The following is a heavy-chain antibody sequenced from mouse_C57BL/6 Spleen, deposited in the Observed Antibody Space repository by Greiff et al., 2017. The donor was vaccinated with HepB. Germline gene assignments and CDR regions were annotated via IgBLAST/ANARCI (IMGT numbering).Heavy chain of an antibody. D-gene: IGHD1-1*01. CDR2: ISYDGSN. CDR1: GYSITSGYY. Sequence: EVKLQESGPGLVKPSQSLSLTCSVTGYSITSGYYWNWIRQFPGNKLEWMGYISYDGSNNYNPSLKNRISITRDTSKNQFFLKLNSVTTEDTATYYCARDLPDYYGSSSYAMDYWGQGTSVTVSS. J-gene: IGHJ4*01. CDR3: ARDLPDYYGSSSYAMDY. V-gene: IGHV3-6*01.